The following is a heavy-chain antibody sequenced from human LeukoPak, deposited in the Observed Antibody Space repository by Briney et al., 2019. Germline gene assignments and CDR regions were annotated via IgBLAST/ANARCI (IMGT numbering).Heavy chain of an antibody. CDR2: ISGYNGKI. CDR1: GHTFVSYG. D-gene: IGHD2-2*01. V-gene: IGHV1-18*01. Sequence: ASVKVSCKASGHTFVSYGISWVRQAPGQGLEWMVWISGYNGKINNAQKFQGRVTMTTDTSTSTAYLELRSLTSEDTAVYYCARRFCSSVSCYDDDAFDVWGQGTLVTVSS. J-gene: IGHJ3*01. CDR3: ARRFCSSVSCYDDDAFDV.